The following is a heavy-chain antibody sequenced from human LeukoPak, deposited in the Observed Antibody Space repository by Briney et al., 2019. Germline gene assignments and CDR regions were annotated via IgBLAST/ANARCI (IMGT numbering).Heavy chain of an antibody. CDR3: ASPVMQLWLGDYYMDV. D-gene: IGHD5-18*01. Sequence: GGSLRLSCAASGFTFSSYSMNWVRQAPGKGLEWVSSISSSSYIYYADSVKGRFTISRDNAKSSLYLQMNSLRAEDTAVYYCASPVMQLWLGDYYMDVWGKGTTVTVSS. CDR1: GFTFSSYS. V-gene: IGHV3-21*01. J-gene: IGHJ6*03. CDR2: ISSSSYI.